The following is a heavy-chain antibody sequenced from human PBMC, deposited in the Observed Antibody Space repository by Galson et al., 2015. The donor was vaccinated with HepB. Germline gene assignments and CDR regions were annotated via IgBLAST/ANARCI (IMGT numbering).Heavy chain of an antibody. J-gene: IGHJ4*02. CDR2: IYWDDDR. CDR3: AHRRIASAGSHFDF. D-gene: IGHD6-13*01. Sequence: PALVKPTQTLTLTCTFSGFSLSSSEMGVAWIRQPPGKALEWLALIYWDDDRRYSPSLKSRLTITRDTSKNHVVLRMTNMDPMDTATYYCAHRRIASAGSHFDFWGQGVLVTVSS. V-gene: IGHV2-5*02. CDR1: GFSLSSSEMG.